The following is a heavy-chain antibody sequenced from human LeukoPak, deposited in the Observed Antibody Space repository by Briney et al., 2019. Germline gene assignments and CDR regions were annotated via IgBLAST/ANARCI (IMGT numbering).Heavy chain of an antibody. CDR2: IYYNGST. CDR1: GGSISSSSYY. V-gene: IGHV4-39*01. J-gene: IGHJ4*02. CDR3: ARLSRSIAVAGPDFDY. D-gene: IGHD6-19*01. Sequence: SETLSLTXTVSGGSISSSSYYWGWIRQPPGKGLEWIGSIYYNGSTYYNPSLKSRVTISVDTSKNQFSLKLSSVTAADTAVYYCARLSRSIAVAGPDFDYWGQGTLVTVSS.